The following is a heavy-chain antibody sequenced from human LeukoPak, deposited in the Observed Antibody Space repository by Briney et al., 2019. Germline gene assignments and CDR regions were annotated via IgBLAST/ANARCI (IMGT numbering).Heavy chain of an antibody. J-gene: IGHJ4*02. CDR1: GFTFRSYW. CDR3: ARSGYSFRSPLTD. D-gene: IGHD5-18*01. Sequence: GGSLRLSCEASGFTFRSYWMHWVRQAPGKGLVWVSRINGDGSSTSYADSVKGRFTISRDNAKNSLYLQMNSLRAEDTAVYYCARSGYSFRSPLTDWGQGTLVTVSS. V-gene: IGHV3-74*01. CDR2: INGDGSST.